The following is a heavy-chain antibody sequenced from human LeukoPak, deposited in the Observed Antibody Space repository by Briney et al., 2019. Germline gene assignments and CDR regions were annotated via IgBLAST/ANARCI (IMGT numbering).Heavy chain of an antibody. CDR3: ARLYGDYGQNDY. V-gene: IGHV1-69*13. D-gene: IGHD4-17*01. Sequence: SVKVSCKASGGTFSSYAISWVRQAPGQGLEWMGGIIPIFGTANYAQKFQGRVTITADESTSTAYMELSSLRSEDTAVYYCARLYGDYGQNDYWGQGTLVTVSS. J-gene: IGHJ4*02. CDR2: IIPIFGTA. CDR1: GGTFSSYA.